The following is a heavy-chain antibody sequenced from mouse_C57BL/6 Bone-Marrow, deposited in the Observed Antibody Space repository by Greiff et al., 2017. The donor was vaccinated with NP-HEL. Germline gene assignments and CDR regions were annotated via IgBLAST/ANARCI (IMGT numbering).Heavy chain of an antibody. CDR3: GVATDCAMDY. J-gene: IGHJ4*01. D-gene: IGHD1-1*02. CDR1: GFTFSDYG. V-gene: IGHV5-17*01. CDR2: ISSGSSTI. Sequence: EVMLVESGGGLVKPGGSLKLSCAASGFTFSDYGMHWVRQAPEKGLEWVAYISSGSSTIYYADTVKGRFTISRDNAKNTLFLQMTSLRSEDTAMYYCGVATDCAMDYWGQGTSVTVSS.